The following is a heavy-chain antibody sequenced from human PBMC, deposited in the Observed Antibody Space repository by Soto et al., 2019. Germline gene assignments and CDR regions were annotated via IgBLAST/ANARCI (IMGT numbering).Heavy chain of an antibody. CDR2: ISYDGSIK. CDR1: GFTFSSYA. J-gene: IGHJ6*02. CDR3: VRAEGWTSEGIWYGMDV. V-gene: IGHV3-30-3*01. Sequence: QVQLVESGGGVVQPGRSLRLSCAASGFTFSSYAMHWVRQAPGKGLEWVAVISYDGSIKYFAESVKGRFTISRDNSKNTLNLQGNSLRAEDTAVYYCVRAEGWTSEGIWYGMDVWGQGTTVTVSS. D-gene: IGHD2-15*01.